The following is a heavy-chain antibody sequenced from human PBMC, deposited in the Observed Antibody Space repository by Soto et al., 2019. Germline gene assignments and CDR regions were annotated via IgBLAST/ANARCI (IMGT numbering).Heavy chain of an antibody. Sequence: PGGSLRLSCAASGFTFSSYEMNWVRQAPGKGLEWVSYISSSGSTIYYADSMKGRFTISRDNAKNSLYLQMNSLRAEDTAVYYCAKDYQWFRYFDYWGQGTLVTVSS. J-gene: IGHJ4*02. V-gene: IGHV3-48*03. CDR1: GFTFSSYE. CDR2: ISSSGSTI. CDR3: AKDYQWFRYFDY. D-gene: IGHD3-22*01.